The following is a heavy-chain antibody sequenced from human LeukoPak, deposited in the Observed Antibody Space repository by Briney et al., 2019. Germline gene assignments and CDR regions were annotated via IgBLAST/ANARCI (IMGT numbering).Heavy chain of an antibody. CDR3: ARDPHYYDSSGQPLYYFDY. D-gene: IGHD3-22*01. Sequence: ASVTVSCKASGYTFTSYYMHWVRQAPGQGLEWMGIINPSGGSTSYAQKFQGRVTMTRDTSTSTVYMELSSLRSEDTAVYYCARDPHYYDSSGQPLYYFDYWGQGTLVTVSS. V-gene: IGHV1-46*01. J-gene: IGHJ4*02. CDR2: INPSGGST. CDR1: GYTFTSYY.